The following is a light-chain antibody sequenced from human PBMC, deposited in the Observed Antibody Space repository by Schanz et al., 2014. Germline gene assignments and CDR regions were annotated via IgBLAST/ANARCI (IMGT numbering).Light chain of an antibody. J-gene: IGLJ2*01. CDR2: DVS. CDR1: SSNIGGYNF. Sequence: QSALTQPRSVSGSPGQSVTISCTGTSSNIGGYNFVSWYQQHPGKAPKLMIYDVSKRPSGVPDRFSGSKSANTASLTISGLQPEDEADYYCCSYAGTYTILFGGGTKLTVL. V-gene: IGLV2-11*01. CDR3: CSYAGTYTIL.